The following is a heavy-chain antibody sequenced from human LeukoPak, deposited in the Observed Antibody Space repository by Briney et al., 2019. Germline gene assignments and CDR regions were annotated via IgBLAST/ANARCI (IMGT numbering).Heavy chain of an antibody. J-gene: IGHJ3*02. CDR2: IYYSGST. Sequence: SETLSLTCTVSGGSISSSSYYWGWIRQPPGKGLEWIGSIYYSGSTYYNPSLKSRVTISVDTSKNQFSLKLTSVTAADTAVYYCASDCSGGSCSQSDAFDIWGQGTMVTVSS. CDR3: ASDCSGGSCSQSDAFDI. D-gene: IGHD2-15*01. CDR1: GGSISSSSYY. V-gene: IGHV4-39*07.